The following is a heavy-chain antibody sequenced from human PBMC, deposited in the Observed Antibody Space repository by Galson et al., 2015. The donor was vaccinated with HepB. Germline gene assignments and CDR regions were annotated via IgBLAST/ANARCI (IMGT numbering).Heavy chain of an antibody. V-gene: IGHV1-69*13. Sequence: SVKVSCKASGGTFSSYAISWVRQAPGQGLEWMGGIIPIFGTANYAQKFQGRVTITADESTSTAYMELSSLRSEDTAVYYCARDVLLGASHAVDIWGQGTMVTVSS. CDR3: ARDVLLGASHAVDI. CDR1: GGTFSSYA. D-gene: IGHD1-26*01. J-gene: IGHJ3*02. CDR2: IIPIFGTA.